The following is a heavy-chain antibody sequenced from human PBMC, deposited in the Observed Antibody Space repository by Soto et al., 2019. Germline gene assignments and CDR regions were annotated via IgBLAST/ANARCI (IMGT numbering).Heavy chain of an antibody. D-gene: IGHD4-17*01. Sequence: PGESLKISCKGSGYSFTSYWISWVRQMPGKGLEWMGRIDPSDSYTNYSPSFQGHVTISADKSISTAYLQWSSLKASDTAMYYCARQKTKNYGDSNNYYYYGMDVWGQGTTVTVSS. CDR3: ARQKTKNYGDSNNYYYYGMDV. CDR1: GYSFTSYW. CDR2: IDPSDSYT. J-gene: IGHJ6*02. V-gene: IGHV5-10-1*01.